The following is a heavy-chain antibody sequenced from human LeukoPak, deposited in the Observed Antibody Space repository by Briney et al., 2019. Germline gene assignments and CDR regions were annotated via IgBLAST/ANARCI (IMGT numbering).Heavy chain of an antibody. CDR2: IYTSGST. CDR1: GGSISSYY. CDR3: ARVSPHYYYYYMDV. J-gene: IGHJ6*03. Sequence: SETLSLTCTVSGGSISSYYWCWIRQPAGKGLEWIGRIYTSGSTNYNPSLKSRVTMSVDTSKNQFSLKLSSVTAADTAVYYCARVSPHYYYYYMDVWGKGTTVTVSS. V-gene: IGHV4-4*07.